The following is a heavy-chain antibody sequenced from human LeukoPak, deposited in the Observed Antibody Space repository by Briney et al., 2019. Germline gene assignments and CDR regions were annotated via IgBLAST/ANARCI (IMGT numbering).Heavy chain of an antibody. D-gene: IGHD1-26*01. CDR2: IKQDGSEK. CDR3: VGVGTAVAGPHY. J-gene: IGHJ4*02. V-gene: IGHV3-7*01. CDR1: GFTFSSSW. Sequence: PGWSLRLSCAAAGFTFSSSWMSWVRQAPGKGLEWVAIIKQDGSEKYYVESVKGRFTISRDNTKNSLYLQMDSLTAADTAMYLRVGVGTAVAGPHYWGPGNLVTVSS.